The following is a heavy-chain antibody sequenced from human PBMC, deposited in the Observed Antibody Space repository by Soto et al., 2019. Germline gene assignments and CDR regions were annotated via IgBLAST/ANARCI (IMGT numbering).Heavy chain of an antibody. J-gene: IGHJ5*02. CDR1: GGSIISYY. Sequence: PSETLSLTCTVSGGSIISYYWSWIRQPPGKGLEWIGYIYYSGSTNYNPSLKSRVTISVDTSKNQFSLKLSSVTAADTAVYYCARLVWSYGTWFDPWGQGTLVTVSS. D-gene: IGHD5-18*01. CDR2: IYYSGST. V-gene: IGHV4-59*08. CDR3: ARLVWSYGTWFDP.